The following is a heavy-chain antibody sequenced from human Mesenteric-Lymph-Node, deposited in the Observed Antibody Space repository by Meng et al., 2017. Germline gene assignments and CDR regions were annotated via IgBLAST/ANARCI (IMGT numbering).Heavy chain of an antibody. CDR2: IYHSGST. V-gene: IGHV4-4*02. Sequence: QVQLQESGPGLVKPSETLSLTFAVSGGSISSINWWTWVRQPPGKGLEWIGEIYHSGSTNYNPSLKSRVTISVDKSKNQFSLKLSSVTAADTAVYYCARVAAAGNEWFDPWGQGTLVTVSS. D-gene: IGHD6-13*01. CDR1: GGSISSINW. CDR3: ARVAAAGNEWFDP. J-gene: IGHJ5*02.